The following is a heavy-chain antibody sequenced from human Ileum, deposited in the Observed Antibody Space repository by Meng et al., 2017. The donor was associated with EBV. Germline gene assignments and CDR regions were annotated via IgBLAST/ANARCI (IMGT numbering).Heavy chain of an antibody. CDR3: ARHHHSPTFDY. V-gene: IGHV4-39*01. J-gene: IGHJ4*02. D-gene: IGHD1-14*01. CDR2: VVYSGTT. CDR1: CGSISTSCGF. Sequence: PEPDAARVNPSETPSMTCSVYCGSISTSCGFCGWIRQPPGGGVWLVGIVVYSGTTNYTQSLKGRVSISVDTSKNQSSLKLSSVTAADTAVYYCARHHHSPTFDYWGQGTLVTVSS.